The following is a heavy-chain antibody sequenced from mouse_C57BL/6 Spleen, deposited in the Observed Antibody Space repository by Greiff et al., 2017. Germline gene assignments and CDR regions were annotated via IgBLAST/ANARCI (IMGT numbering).Heavy chain of an antibody. CDR3: ARDGYYYLDY. J-gene: IGHJ2*01. CDR1: GFTFSDYG. V-gene: IGHV5-17*01. Sequence: EVKVVESGGGLVKPGGSLKLSCAASGFTFSDYGMHWVRQAPEKGLEWVAYISSGSSTIYYADTVKGRFTISRDNAKNTLFLQMTSLRSEDTAMYYCARDGYYYLDYWGQGTTLTVSS. D-gene: IGHD2-3*01. CDR2: ISSGSSTI.